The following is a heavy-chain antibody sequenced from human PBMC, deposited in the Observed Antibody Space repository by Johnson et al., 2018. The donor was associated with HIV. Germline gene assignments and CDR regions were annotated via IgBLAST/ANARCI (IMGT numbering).Heavy chain of an antibody. D-gene: IGHD5-24*01. CDR3: ARACRDGYTCDVYDI. Sequence: NYMTWLRQAPGGGLEWVSVLFSGGTTYYADSVNGRFPISRDNARNTLYLQMNRLRAEDTAVYNCARACRDGYTCDVYDIWGQGTMVTVSS. CDR1: NY. J-gene: IGHJ3*02. CDR2: LFSGGTT. V-gene: IGHV3-66*01.